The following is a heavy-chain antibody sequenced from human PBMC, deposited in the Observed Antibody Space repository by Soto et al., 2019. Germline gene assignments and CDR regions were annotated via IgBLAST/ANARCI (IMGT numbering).Heavy chain of an antibody. Sequence: GGSLRLSCAAYGFTVSSNYMSWVRQAPGKGLEWVSVIYSGGSTYYADSVKGRFTISRDNSKNTLYLQMNSLRAEDTAVYYCARASVDVWGSYRYTSKYYFDYWGQGTLVTVSS. J-gene: IGHJ4*02. V-gene: IGHV3-53*01. CDR3: ARASVDVWGSYRYTSKYYFDY. D-gene: IGHD3-16*02. CDR2: IYSGGST. CDR1: GFTVSSNY.